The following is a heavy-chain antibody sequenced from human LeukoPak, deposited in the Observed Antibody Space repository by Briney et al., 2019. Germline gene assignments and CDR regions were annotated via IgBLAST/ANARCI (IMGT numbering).Heavy chain of an antibody. J-gene: IGHJ4*02. Sequence: SETLSLTCTVSGGSISNYYWSWIRQPPGKGLEWIGYIYYSGSTKYNPSLEGRVTISVDTSKNQFSLNLSSVTAADSAVYYCARHSTLIPFDYWGQGTLVTVSS. CDR1: GGSISNYY. CDR3: ARHSTLIPFDY. CDR2: IYYSGST. D-gene: IGHD1-1*01. V-gene: IGHV4-59*08.